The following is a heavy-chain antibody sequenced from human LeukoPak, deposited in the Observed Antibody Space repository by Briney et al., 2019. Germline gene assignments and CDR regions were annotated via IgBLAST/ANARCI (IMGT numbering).Heavy chain of an antibody. CDR2: IKKDGSEK. CDR1: GFTFSSYA. Sequence: PGGSLRLSCAASGFTFSSYAMHWVRQAPGKGLEWVANIKKDGSEKHYVDSVKGRFTISRDNAKNSLYLQMNSLRGEDTAVYYCARVGSSSWPEYFHHWGQGTLVTVSS. J-gene: IGHJ1*01. CDR3: ARVGSSSWPEYFHH. D-gene: IGHD6-13*01. V-gene: IGHV3-7*01.